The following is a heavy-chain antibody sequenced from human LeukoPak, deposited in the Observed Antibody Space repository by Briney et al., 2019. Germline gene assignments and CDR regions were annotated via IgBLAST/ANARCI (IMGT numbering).Heavy chain of an antibody. V-gene: IGHV1-3*03. J-gene: IGHJ4*02. Sequence: VASVKVSCKASGYTFTSYAMHWVRQAPGQRLEWMGWINAGNGNTKYSQEFQGRVTITRDTSASTAYMELSSLRSEDTAVYYCARDSVAAGTPDYWGQGTLVAVSS. CDR2: INAGNGNT. CDR1: GYTFTSYA. CDR3: ARDSVAAGTPDY. D-gene: IGHD6-13*01.